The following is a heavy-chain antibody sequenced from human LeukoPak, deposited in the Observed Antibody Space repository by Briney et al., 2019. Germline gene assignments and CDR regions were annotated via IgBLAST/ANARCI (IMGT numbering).Heavy chain of an antibody. V-gene: IGHV3-23*01. D-gene: IGHD6-13*01. CDR1: GFTFSSYA. Sequence: GGSLRLSCAASGFTFSSYAMSWVRQAPGKGLEWVSAISGSGGSTYYADSVKGRFTISRDNSKNTLYLQMNSLRAEDTAVYYCAKDSPRSSSWYGNFQHWGQGTLVTVSS. CDR3: AKDSPRSSSWYGNFQH. CDR2: ISGSGGST. J-gene: IGHJ1*01.